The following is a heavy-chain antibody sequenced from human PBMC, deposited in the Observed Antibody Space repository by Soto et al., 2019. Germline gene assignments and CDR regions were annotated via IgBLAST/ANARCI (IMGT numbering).Heavy chain of an antibody. Sequence: PGGSLRLSCAASLFTFSSYVMSWFRQAPGKGLEWVSGISGSGDNTYYADSVKGRFTISRDNSKNTLFLQMNSLRAEDTALYFCAKEMGDYYDSSGSWFDPWGQGTLVTVSS. CDR3: AKEMGDYYDSSGSWFDP. CDR1: LFTFSSYV. CDR2: ISGSGDNT. J-gene: IGHJ5*02. D-gene: IGHD3-22*01. V-gene: IGHV3-23*01.